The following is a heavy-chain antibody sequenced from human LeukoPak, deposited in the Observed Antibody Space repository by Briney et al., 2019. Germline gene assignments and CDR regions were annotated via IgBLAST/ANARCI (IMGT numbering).Heavy chain of an antibody. Sequence: SETLSLTCTVSGASISSFHWTWIRQPAGKGLEWIGLIYSSGSTIYNPSLKGRVAMSVDMTKNQLSLKLSSVTAADTAMYYCARKDGDYWGQGTLVNVSS. CDR1: GASISSFH. V-gene: IGHV4-4*07. J-gene: IGHJ4*02. CDR2: IYSSGST. CDR3: ARKDGDY.